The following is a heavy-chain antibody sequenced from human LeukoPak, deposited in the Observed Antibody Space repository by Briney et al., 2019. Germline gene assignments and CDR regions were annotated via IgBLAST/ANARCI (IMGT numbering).Heavy chain of an antibody. CDR1: GFTFSSYA. V-gene: IGHV3-30-3*01. CDR2: ISYDGSNK. D-gene: IGHD1-1*01. J-gene: IGHJ6*03. CDR3: ARDTTPYNWKGYYYYMDV. Sequence: GGSLRLSCAASGFTFSSYAMHWVRQAPGKGLEWVAVISYDGSNKYYADSVKGRFTISRDNSKNTLYLQMNSLRAEDTAVYYCARDTTPYNWKGYYYYMDVWGKGTTVTVSS.